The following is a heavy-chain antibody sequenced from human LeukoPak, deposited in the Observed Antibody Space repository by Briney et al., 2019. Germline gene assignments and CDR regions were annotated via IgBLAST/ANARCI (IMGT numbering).Heavy chain of an antibody. CDR1: GGSISSYY. D-gene: IGHD5-12*01. V-gene: IGHV4-59*01. CDR2: IYYSGST. J-gene: IGHJ4*02. CDR3: ARLGGYGYFDY. Sequence: LETLSLTCTVSGGSISSYYWSWIRQPPGKGLEWIGYIYYSGSTNYNPSLKSRVTISVDTSKSQFSLKLSSVTAADTAVYYCARLGGYGYFDYWGRGTLVTVSS.